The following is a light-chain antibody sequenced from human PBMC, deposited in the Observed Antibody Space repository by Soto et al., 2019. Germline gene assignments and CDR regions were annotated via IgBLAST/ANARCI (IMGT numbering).Light chain of an antibody. V-gene: IGLV1-40*01. CDR3: QSSGSSLRGVV. CDR1: SSNIGAGYD. J-gene: IGLJ2*01. Sequence: QSVLTQPPSVSGAPGQRVTISCTGSSSNIGAGYDVHWYQQLPGTAPKLLIYGNSNRPSGVPDRFSGSKSGTSASLAITGLQEEYADDYYCQSSGSSLRGVVFGGGTKLTVL. CDR2: GNS.